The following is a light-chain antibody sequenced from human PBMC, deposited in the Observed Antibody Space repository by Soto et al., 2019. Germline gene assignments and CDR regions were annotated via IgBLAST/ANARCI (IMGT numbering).Light chain of an antibody. CDR1: QNINTY. J-gene: IGKJ3*01. CDR3: QQTSSAPFT. V-gene: IGKV1-39*01. CDR2: DAA. Sequence: DIQMTQSPYSLSAAVGDRVTITCRASQNINTYLNWYQQKPGKAPKLLIFDAASLQCGVPSRFSGSGSRTDFTLTITSLQPEDFATYYCQQTSSAPFTFGPGTKVDIK.